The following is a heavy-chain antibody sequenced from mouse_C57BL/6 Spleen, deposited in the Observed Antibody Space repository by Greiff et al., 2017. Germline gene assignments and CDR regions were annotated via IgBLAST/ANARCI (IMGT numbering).Heavy chain of an antibody. CDR2: IYPRSGNT. Sequence: QVHVKQSGAELVRPGASVKLSCKASGYTFTSYGISWVKQSPGQGLEWIGEIYPRSGNTYYNEKFKGKATLAADNSTSTAYMGLRSLTSEDSAFYVCALYGSSSRGGVVAYWGQGTLVTVSA. V-gene: IGHV1-81*01. CDR1: GYTFTSYG. J-gene: IGHJ3*01. D-gene: IGHD1-1*01. CDR3: ALYGSSSRGGVVAY.